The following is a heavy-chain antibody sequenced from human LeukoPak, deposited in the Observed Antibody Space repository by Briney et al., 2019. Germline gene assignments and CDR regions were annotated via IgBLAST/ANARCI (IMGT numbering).Heavy chain of an antibody. Sequence: PGGSLRLSCGDSGFTFSTYWMSWVRQAPGKGLEWVSVLYSDGNTKYADSVQGRFTISRDNSKNTLYLEMNSLSPDDTAVYYCARGVEPLAANTLAYWGQGTLVTVSS. CDR1: GFTFSTYW. CDR2: LYSDGNT. CDR3: ARGVEPLAANTLAY. V-gene: IGHV3-53*01. D-gene: IGHD1-14*01. J-gene: IGHJ4*02.